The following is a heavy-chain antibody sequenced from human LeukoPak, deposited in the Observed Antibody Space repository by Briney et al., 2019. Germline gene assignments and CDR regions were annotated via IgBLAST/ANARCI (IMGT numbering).Heavy chain of an antibody. CDR2: IYHSGST. CDR1: GYSISSGYY. V-gene: IGHV4-38-2*01. J-gene: IGHJ3*02. Sequence: SQTLSLTCAVSGYSISSGYYWGWIRQPPGKGLEWIGGIYHSGSTYYNPSLKSRVTISVDTSKNQFSLKLSSVTAADTAVYYCASLIAPIYCSSTSCHTGHAFDIWGQGTMVTVSS. CDR3: ASLIAPIYCSSTSCHTGHAFDI. D-gene: IGHD2-2*02.